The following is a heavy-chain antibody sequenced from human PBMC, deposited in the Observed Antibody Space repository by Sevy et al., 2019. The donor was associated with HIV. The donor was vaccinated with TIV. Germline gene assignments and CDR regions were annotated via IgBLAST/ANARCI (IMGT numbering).Heavy chain of an antibody. CDR1: GDSINNYY. Sequence: SETLSLTCSVSGDSINNYYWSWIRQPPGKGLEWIGYTSYSGTTNYSPSLKSRVDISVDKSMHHFSLKINSVTAADTAVYYCARLRWDVVDAPGATPGCYFDSWGQGILVTVSS. V-gene: IGHV4-59*12. J-gene: IGHJ4*02. CDR3: ARLRWDVVDAPGATPGCYFDS. D-gene: IGHD2-2*02. CDR2: TSYSGTT.